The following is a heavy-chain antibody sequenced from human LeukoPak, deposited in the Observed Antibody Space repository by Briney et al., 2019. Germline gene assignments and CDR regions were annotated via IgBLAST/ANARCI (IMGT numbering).Heavy chain of an antibody. Sequence: GGSLRLSCAASGFTFSSYWMSWVRQAPGKGLDWVSAITSGGGNTYHADTVQGRFTISRDNSKNTLYLQMSSLRAEDTAIYYCAKGSSSSRPYYFDYWGQGILVTVSS. D-gene: IGHD6-6*01. CDR1: GFTFSSYW. J-gene: IGHJ4*02. CDR3: AKGSSSSRPYYFDY. V-gene: IGHV3-23*01. CDR2: ITSGGGNT.